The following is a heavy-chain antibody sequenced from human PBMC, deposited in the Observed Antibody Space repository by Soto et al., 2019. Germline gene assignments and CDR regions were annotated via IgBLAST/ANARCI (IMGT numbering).Heavy chain of an antibody. CDR2: IKQDGSEK. CDR3: ARTAVDTAMVFNWFDP. Sequence: GGSLRLSCAASGFTFSSYWMSWVRQAPGKGLEWVANIKQDGSEKYYVDSVKGRFTISRDNAKNSLYLQMNSLRAEDTAVYYCARTAVDTAMVFNWFDPWGQGTLVTVSS. V-gene: IGHV3-7*05. D-gene: IGHD5-18*01. J-gene: IGHJ5*02. CDR1: GFTFSSYW.